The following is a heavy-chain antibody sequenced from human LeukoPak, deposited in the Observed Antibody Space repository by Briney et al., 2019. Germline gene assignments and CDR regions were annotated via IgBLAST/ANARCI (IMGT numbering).Heavy chain of an antibody. CDR3: ARVQQLGHDFDY. Sequence: SETLSPTCAVYGGSFSGYYWSWIRQPPGKGLEWIGEINHSGSTNYNPPLKSRVTISVDTSKNQFSLKLSSVTAADTAVYYCARVQQLGHDFDYWGQGTLVTVSS. V-gene: IGHV4-34*01. CDR1: GGSFSGYY. J-gene: IGHJ4*02. D-gene: IGHD6-13*01. CDR2: INHSGST.